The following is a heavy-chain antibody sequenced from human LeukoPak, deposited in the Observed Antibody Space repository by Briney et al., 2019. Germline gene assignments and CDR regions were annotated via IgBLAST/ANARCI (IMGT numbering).Heavy chain of an antibody. CDR2: IYYSGST. D-gene: IGHD5-12*01. CDR3: ARAEDIAATIFDY. CDR1: GGSISSYY. V-gene: IGHV4-59*01. J-gene: IGHJ4*02. Sequence: PSETLSLTCTVSGGSISSYYWSWIRQPPGKGLEWIGYIYYSGSTNYNPSLKSRVTISVDTSKNQFSLKLSSVTAADTAVYYCARAEDIAATIFDYWGQGTLVTVSS.